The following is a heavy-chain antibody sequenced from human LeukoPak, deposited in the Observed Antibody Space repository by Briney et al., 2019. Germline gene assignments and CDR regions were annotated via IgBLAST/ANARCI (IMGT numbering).Heavy chain of an antibody. D-gene: IGHD3-16*01. CDR1: GGSISSYY. J-gene: IGHJ6*02. CDR3: ARVSYGSGPAYYYYYGMDV. Sequence: SGTLSLTCTVSGGSISSYYWSWIRQPPGKGLEWIGYIYYSGSTNYNPSLKSRVTISVDTSKNQFSLKLSSVTAADTAVYYCARVSYGSGPAYYYYYGMDVWGQGTTVTVSS. V-gene: IGHV4-59*01. CDR2: IYYSGST.